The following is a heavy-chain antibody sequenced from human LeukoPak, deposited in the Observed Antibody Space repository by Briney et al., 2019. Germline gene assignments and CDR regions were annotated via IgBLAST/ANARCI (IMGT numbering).Heavy chain of an antibody. V-gene: IGHV1-3*03. CDR1: GYTFTIYA. CDR2: INAGNGNT. D-gene: IGHD6-13*01. J-gene: IGHJ6*03. CDR3: AKARGIAAALYYYYYMDV. Sequence: GASVKVSCKASGYTFTIYAMHWVRQAPGQRLEWMGCINAGNGNTEFSLEFQGRLTITRDTSASTAYMELSSLRSEDMAVYYCAKARGIAAALYYYYYMDVWGKGTTVTISS.